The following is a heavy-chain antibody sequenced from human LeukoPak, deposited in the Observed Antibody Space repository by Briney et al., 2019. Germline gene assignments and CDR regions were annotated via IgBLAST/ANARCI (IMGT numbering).Heavy chain of an antibody. Sequence: PSETLSLTCAVSGGSISSGGYSWSWIRQPPGKGLEWIGYIYHSGSTYYNPSLKSRVTISVDRSKNQFSLKLSSVTAADTAVYYCASHYYDSSGYEFGYWGQGTLVTVSS. CDR1: GGSISSGGYS. CDR3: ASHYYDSSGYEFGY. CDR2: IYHSGST. J-gene: IGHJ4*02. D-gene: IGHD3-22*01. V-gene: IGHV4-30-2*01.